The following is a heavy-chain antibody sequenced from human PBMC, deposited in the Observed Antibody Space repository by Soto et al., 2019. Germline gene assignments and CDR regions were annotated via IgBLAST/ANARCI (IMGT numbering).Heavy chain of an antibody. D-gene: IGHD3-3*01. Sequence: SETLSLTCTVSGGSISSYYWSWIRQPPGKGLEWIGYIYYSGSTNYNPSLKSRVTISVDASKNQFSLKLSSVTAADTAVYYCARGGVGDFWSGYCEYYFDYWGQGTLVTVSS. CDR2: IYYSGST. CDR3: ARGGVGDFWSGYCEYYFDY. V-gene: IGHV4-59*01. CDR1: GGSISSYY. J-gene: IGHJ4*02.